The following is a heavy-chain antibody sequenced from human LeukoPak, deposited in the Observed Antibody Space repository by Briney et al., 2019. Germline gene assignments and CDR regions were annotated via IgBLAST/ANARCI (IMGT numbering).Heavy chain of an antibody. CDR2: ISAYNGNT. Sequence: ASVKVSFTASGYTFTSYGISWVRQAPGQGHEWMGWISAYNGNTNYEQKLQGRVTMTTDTSTSTAYMELRSLRSDDTAVYYCAIIYGDYTAGFDYWGQGTLVTVSS. D-gene: IGHD4-17*01. CDR3: AIIYGDYTAGFDY. CDR1: GYTFTSYG. V-gene: IGHV1-18*01. J-gene: IGHJ4*02.